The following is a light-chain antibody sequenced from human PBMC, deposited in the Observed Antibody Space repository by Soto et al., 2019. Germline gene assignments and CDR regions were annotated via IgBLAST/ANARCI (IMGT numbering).Light chain of an antibody. J-gene: IGLJ1*01. Sequence: QSVLTQPASVSGSPGQSITVSCTGTSSDIGSYNYVSWYQQHPGKAPKLIIYEVNNRPSGVSNRFSGSKSGNTASLTVSGLPAEDEADYYCASFTTTSTRVFGTGTKLTVL. CDR2: EVN. CDR1: SSDIGSYNY. V-gene: IGLV2-14*01. CDR3: ASFTTTSTRV.